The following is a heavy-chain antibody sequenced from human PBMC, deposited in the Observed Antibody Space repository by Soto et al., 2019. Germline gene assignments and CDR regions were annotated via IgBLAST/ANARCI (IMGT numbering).Heavy chain of an antibody. J-gene: IGHJ6*02. V-gene: IGHV4-61*01. CDR3: ARFVRSCSATTCSTRADV. CDR2: IYSGGST. D-gene: IGHD2-2*01. CDR1: GGFVNSDTHY. Sequence: QVQLPEARPGLVKPSETLSLTCTVSGGFVNSDTHYWSWIRQTPGKRPELIGFIYSGGSTKNPSLRSRVTMSVDTSKNQFSLKLRSVIVADTAVYHCARFVRSCSATTCSTRADVWGQGITVTVSS.